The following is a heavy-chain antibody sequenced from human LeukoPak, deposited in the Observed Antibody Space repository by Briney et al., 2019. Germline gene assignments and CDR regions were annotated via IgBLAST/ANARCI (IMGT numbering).Heavy chain of an antibody. CDR1: GYTFTGYY. CDR2: INPNSGGT. CDR3: ARVHRYSSSWYRCFDY. D-gene: IGHD6-13*01. Sequence: ASVKVSYKASGYTFTGYYMHWVRQAPGQGLEWMGWINPNSGGTNYAQKFQGRVTMTRDTSISTAYMELSRLRSDDTAVYYCARVHRYSSSWYRCFDYWGQGTLVTVSS. V-gene: IGHV1-2*02. J-gene: IGHJ4*02.